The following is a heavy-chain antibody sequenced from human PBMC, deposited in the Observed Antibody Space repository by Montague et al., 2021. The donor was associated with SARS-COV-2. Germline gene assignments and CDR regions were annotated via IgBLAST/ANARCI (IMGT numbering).Heavy chain of an antibody. J-gene: IGHJ4*02. CDR2: ISGSGGNT. Sequence: SRRLSCAASGFYAMSWVRQAPGKGLERVSVISGSGGNTYYADSVKGRFTISRDNSKNTLYLQMNSLRAEDTAVYYCAKAPTMVRGVYFDYWGQGTLVTVSS. D-gene: IGHD3-10*01. CDR1: GFYA. CDR3: AKAPTMVRGVYFDY. V-gene: IGHV3-23*01.